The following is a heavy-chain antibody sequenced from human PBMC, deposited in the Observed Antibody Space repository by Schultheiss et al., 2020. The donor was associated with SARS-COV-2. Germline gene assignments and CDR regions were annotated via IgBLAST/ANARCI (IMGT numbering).Heavy chain of an antibody. V-gene: IGHV3-21*01. D-gene: IGHD5/OR15-5a*01. CDR1: GFTFSNYA. Sequence: GESLKISCSASGFTFSNYAMHWVRQAPGKGLEWVSSINPSTGYIFYADSVKGRFTISRDNAKNSLSLQMNSLRDEDTAVYYCARGVGDYWGQGALVTVSS. J-gene: IGHJ4*02. CDR3: ARGVGDY. CDR2: INPSTGYI.